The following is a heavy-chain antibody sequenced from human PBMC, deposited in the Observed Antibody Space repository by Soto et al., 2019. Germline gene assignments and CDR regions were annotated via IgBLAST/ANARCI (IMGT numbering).Heavy chain of an antibody. D-gene: IGHD2-15*01. CDR3: ATHPGARGYYHGTDV. CDR1: GGTFSSYA. Sequence: QVQLVQSGAEVKKPGSSVKVSCKASGGTFSSYAISWVRQAPGQGLEWMGGIVPIFGTANYAQKFQGRVTITTAPSTSTAYMELSSPRSEDTAVCYGATHPGARGYYHGTDVCGQGTTVTVSS. CDR2: IVPIFGTA. V-gene: IGHV1-69*05. J-gene: IGHJ6*02.